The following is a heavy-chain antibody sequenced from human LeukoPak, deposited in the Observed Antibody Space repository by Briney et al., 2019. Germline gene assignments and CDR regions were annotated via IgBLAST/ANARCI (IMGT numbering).Heavy chain of an antibody. V-gene: IGHV4-4*07. J-gene: IGHJ1*01. CDR1: GGSISSYY. CDR2: IYYSGST. D-gene: IGHD2-15*01. CDR3: ARVAPIGYCSGGSCYFQH. Sequence: SETLSLTCTVSGGSISSYYWSWIRQPAGKGLEWIGSIYYSGSTYYNPSLKSRVTISVDTSKNQFSLKLSSVTAADTAVYYCARVAPIGYCSGGSCYFQHWGQGTLVTVSS.